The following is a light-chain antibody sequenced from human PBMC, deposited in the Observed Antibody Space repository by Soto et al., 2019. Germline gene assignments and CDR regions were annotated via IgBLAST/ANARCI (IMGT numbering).Light chain of an antibody. J-gene: IGKJ1*01. CDR3: QKSYSAPWK. CDR2: ASS. CDR1: QDINRY. Sequence: DIQLTHSPSSLSASVVDRVTITFQANQDINRYLNWYQQKPGKAPKLLIYASSSLQSGVPSRFSGSRSGTDFTLTISDLQPDDFATYYCQKSYSAPWKFGQGTKVDIK. V-gene: IGKV1-39*01.